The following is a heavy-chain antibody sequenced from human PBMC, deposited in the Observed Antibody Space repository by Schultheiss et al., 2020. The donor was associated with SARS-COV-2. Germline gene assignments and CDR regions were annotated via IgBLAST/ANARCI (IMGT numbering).Heavy chain of an antibody. D-gene: IGHD3-22*01. Sequence: SQTLSLTCTVSSGSISSYYWGWIRQPPGKGLEWIGSIYHSGSTYYNPSLKSRVTISVDTSKNQFSLKLSSVTAADTAVYYCASPYYYDSSGYYWWGQGTLVTVSS. V-gene: IGHV4-38-2*02. CDR2: IYHSGST. J-gene: IGHJ4*02. CDR3: ASPYYYDSSGYYW. CDR1: SGSISSYY.